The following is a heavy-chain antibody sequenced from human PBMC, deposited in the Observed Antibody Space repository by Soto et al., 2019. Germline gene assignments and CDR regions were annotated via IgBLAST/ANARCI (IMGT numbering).Heavy chain of an antibody. CDR2: ISGSGGST. D-gene: IGHD4-17*01. V-gene: IGHV3-23*01. J-gene: IGHJ4*02. CDR3: AKDPNDYGDYDIGPFSDY. CDR1: GFTFSSYA. Sequence: EVQLLESGGGLVQPGGSLRLSCAASGFTFSSYAMSWVRQAPGKGLEWVSAISGSGGSTYYADSVKGRFTISRDNSKNTLYLQMNSRRAKDTAVYYCAKDPNDYGDYDIGPFSDYWGQGTLVTVSS.